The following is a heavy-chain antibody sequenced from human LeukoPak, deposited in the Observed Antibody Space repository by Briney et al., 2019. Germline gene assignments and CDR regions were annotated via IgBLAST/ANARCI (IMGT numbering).Heavy chain of an antibody. CDR3: ARGDPSMPFDY. CDR1: GGSTSSYY. V-gene: IGHV4-59*01. J-gene: IGHJ4*02. CDR2: IYYSGAT. Sequence: SETLSLTCTVSGGSTSSYYWSWIRQPPGKGLEWIGYIYYSGATNYNPSLKSRVTILLDTSRNQFSLKLSSVTAADTAVYYCARGDPSMPFDYWGQGTLVTVSS. D-gene: IGHD2/OR15-2a*01.